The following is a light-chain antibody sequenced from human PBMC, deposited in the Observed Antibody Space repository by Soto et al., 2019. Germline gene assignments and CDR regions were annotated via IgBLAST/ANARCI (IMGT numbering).Light chain of an antibody. V-gene: IGKV3-20*01. CDR2: NAS. Sequence: EIVLTQSPGTLSLSPGERATLSCRASQSITSNDLAWYQQKPGQAPRLLIYNASRRATGIPDRFSGSGSGTDFTLTISRLEPEDFVVYYCQQYGSSPLYTFGQGTKLEIK. CDR3: QQYGSSPLYT. J-gene: IGKJ2*01. CDR1: QSITSND.